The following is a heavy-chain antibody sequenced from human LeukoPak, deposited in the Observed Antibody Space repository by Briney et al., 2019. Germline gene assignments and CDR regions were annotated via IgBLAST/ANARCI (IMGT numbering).Heavy chain of an antibody. J-gene: IGHJ4*02. Sequence: GGSLRLSCAASGFTFSSYAMSWVRQAPGKGLEWVSGIKSSGGNTYYVDSVKGRFTNSRDNSKNTLYLQMNSLRAEDTAVYYCAKDSGDFWRPLDYWGQGTLVTVSS. CDR1: GFTFSSYA. CDR2: IKSSGGNT. D-gene: IGHD3-3*01. V-gene: IGHV3-23*01. CDR3: AKDSGDFWRPLDY.